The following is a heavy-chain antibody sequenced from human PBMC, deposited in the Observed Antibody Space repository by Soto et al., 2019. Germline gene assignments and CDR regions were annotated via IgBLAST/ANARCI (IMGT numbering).Heavy chain of an antibody. CDR1: GFTFNSYG. D-gene: IGHD1-26*01. V-gene: IGHV3-30*03. Sequence: PRLSCAASGFTFNSYGMHWVRQGPGNGLEWVAFISYDSTKTYYADSVKGRFTISRDNSNSALYVQMNSLTGEDTAVYYCARTRSAWSDFHYYSLDVWGQGPTVTVYS. J-gene: IGHJ6*02. CDR3: ARTRSAWSDFHYYSLDV. CDR2: ISYDSTKT.